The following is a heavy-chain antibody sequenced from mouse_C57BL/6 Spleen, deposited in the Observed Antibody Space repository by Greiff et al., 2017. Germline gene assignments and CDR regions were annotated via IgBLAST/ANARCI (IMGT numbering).Heavy chain of an antibody. CDR2: IDPSDSYT. CDR3: ARDLPDYYGSKDWYFDV. D-gene: IGHD1-1*01. J-gene: IGHJ1*03. V-gene: IGHV1-50*01. CDR1: GYTFTSSW. Sequence: QVQLQQPGAELVKPGASVKLSCKASGYTFTSSWMQWVKQRPGQGLEWIGEIDPSDSYTNYNRKFKGKATLTVDTSSSPAYMQLSSLTSEDSAVYYCARDLPDYYGSKDWYFDVWGTGTTVTVSS.